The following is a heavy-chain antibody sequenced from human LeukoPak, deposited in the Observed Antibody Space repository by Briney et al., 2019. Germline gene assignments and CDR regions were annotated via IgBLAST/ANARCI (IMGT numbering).Heavy chain of an antibody. CDR1: GGSISSYY. Sequence: SETLSLTCTVSGGSISSYYWSWIRQPPGKGLEWIGYIYYSGSTNYNPSLKSRVTISVDTSKNQFSLKLSSVTAADTAVYYCARLPYGSSWFDPWGQGTLVTVSS. J-gene: IGHJ5*02. CDR3: ARLPYGSSWFDP. D-gene: IGHD3-10*01. CDR2: IYYSGST. V-gene: IGHV4-59*08.